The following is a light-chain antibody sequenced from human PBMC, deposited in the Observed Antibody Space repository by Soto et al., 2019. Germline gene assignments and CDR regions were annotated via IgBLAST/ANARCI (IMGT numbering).Light chain of an antibody. CDR1: SSNIGAGYD. CDR2: ANS. J-gene: IGLJ7*01. CDR3: QSYDSSLSNVV. V-gene: IGLV1-40*01. Sequence: QCVLTQPPSVSGAPGQRVTISCTGSSSNIGAGYDVHWYQQLPGTAPKLLIYANSNRPLGVPDRFSGSKSVTSASLAITGLQAEDETDYYCQSYDSSLSNVVFGGGTQLTVL.